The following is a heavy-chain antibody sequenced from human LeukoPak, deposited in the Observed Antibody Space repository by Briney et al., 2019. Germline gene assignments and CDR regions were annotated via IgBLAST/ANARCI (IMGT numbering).Heavy chain of an antibody. CDR3: ARISSGMTVLDY. Sequence: PSETLSLTCTVSGGSISSSSYYWGWIRQPPGKGLEWIGSIYYSGSTYYNPSLKSRVTISVDTSKNQFSLKLSSVTAADTAVYYCARISSGMTVLDYWGQGALVAVSS. CDR1: GGSISSSSYY. J-gene: IGHJ4*02. CDR2: IYYSGST. V-gene: IGHV4-39*07. D-gene: IGHD1-1*01.